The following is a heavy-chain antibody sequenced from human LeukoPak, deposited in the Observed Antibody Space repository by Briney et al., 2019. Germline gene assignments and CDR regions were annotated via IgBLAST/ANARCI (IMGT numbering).Heavy chain of an antibody. J-gene: IGHJ6*03. V-gene: IGHV4-59*12. CDR1: GGSISTYY. D-gene: IGHD6-19*01. CDR2: IYYTGST. CDR3: ARTVIAVAGTGLYYYYYYMDV. Sequence: SETLSLTCTVSGGSISTYYWSWIRQPPGKGLGWIGYIYYTGSTNYNPSLKSRVTISVDTSKNQFSLKLSSVTAADTAVYYCARTVIAVAGTGLYYYYYYMDVWGKGTTVTVSS.